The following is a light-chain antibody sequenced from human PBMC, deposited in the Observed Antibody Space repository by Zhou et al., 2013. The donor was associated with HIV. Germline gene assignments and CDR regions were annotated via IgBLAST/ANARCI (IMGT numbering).Light chain of an antibody. CDR1: QSISYY. J-gene: IGKJ1*01. CDR2: DAS. V-gene: IGKV1-39*01. CDR3: QQSYSTPT. Sequence: DLQMTQSPSSLSASVGDRVTVTCRASQSISYYLNWYQQKPGKAPKLLIYDASSLQSGVPSRFSGSGSGTDFTLTISSLQPEDFATYYCQQSYSTPTFGQGTKVEIK.